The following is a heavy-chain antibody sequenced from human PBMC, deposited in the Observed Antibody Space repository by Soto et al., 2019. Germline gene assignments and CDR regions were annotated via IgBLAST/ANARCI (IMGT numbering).Heavy chain of an antibody. Sequence: PGGSLRLSCAASGFTFSSYAMSWVRQAPGKGLEWVSAISGSGGSTYCADSVKGRFTISRDNSKNTLYLQMNSLRAEDTAVYYCAKDWYNWNDGGDYWGQGTLVTVSS. V-gene: IGHV3-23*01. CDR2: ISGSGGST. J-gene: IGHJ4*02. CDR3: AKDWYNWNDGGDY. D-gene: IGHD1-1*01. CDR1: GFTFSSYA.